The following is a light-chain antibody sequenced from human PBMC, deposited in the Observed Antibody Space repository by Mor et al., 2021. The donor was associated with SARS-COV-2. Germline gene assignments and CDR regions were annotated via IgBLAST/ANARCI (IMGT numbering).Light chain of an antibody. J-gene: IGLJ1*01. Sequence: SSDVGGYNYVSWYQQHPGKAPKLMIYDVTKRPSGVPDRVSGSKSGNTASLTISGLQAEDEADYYCCSYAGSPYVFGTGTKVT. CDR2: DVT. CDR1: SSDVGGYNY. V-gene: IGLV2-11*01. CDR3: CSYAGSPYV.